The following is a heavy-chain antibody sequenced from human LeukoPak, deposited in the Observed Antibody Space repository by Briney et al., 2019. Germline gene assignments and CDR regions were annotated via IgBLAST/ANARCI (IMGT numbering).Heavy chain of an antibody. CDR1: GGSISSYY. Sequence: SETLSLTCTVSGGSISSYYWSWIRQPPGKGLEWIGYIYYSGSTNYNPCLKSRVTISVDTSKNQFSLKLSSVTAADTAVYYCARAKGDLYSSSWYRSYYFDYWGQGTLVTVSS. D-gene: IGHD6-13*01. J-gene: IGHJ4*02. CDR2: IYYSGST. V-gene: IGHV4-59*01. CDR3: ARAKGDLYSSSWYRSYYFDY.